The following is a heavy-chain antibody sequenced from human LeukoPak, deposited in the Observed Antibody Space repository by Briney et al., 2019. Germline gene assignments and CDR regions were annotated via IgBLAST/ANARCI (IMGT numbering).Heavy chain of an antibody. D-gene: IGHD3-22*01. V-gene: IGHV3-23*01. J-gene: IGHJ4*02. CDR1: GFTFSSYA. CDR2: ISGSGGST. CDR3: AKDRQYYYDSSGYYRY. Sequence: QSGGSLRLSCAASGFTFSSYAMSWARQAPGKGLEWVSAISGSGGSTYYADSVKGRFTISRDNSKNTLYLQMNSLRAEDTAVYYCAKDRQYYYDSSGYYRYWGQGTLVTVSS.